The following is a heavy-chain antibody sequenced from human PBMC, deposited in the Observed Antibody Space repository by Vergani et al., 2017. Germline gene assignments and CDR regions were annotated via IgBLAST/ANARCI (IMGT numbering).Heavy chain of an antibody. J-gene: IGHJ3*02. CDR3: AKDTSARVAYAFDI. CDR1: GFTFSSYS. CDR2: ISSSSSYI. V-gene: IGHV3-21*01. Sequence: EVQLVESGGGLVKPGGSLRLSCAASGFTFSSYSMNWVRQAPGKGLEWVSSISSSSSYIYYADSVKGRFIISRDNAKNSLYLQMNSLRAEDTAVYYCAKDTSARVAYAFDIWGQGTMVTVSS. D-gene: IGHD3-16*01.